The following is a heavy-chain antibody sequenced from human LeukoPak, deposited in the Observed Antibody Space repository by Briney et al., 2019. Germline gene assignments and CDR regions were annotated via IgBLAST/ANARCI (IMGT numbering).Heavy chain of an antibody. CDR2: VIPVVDTT. V-gene: IGHV1-69*05. Sequence: ASVKVSCNVYGYTSSSYAITWVRQAHGQGLEWVGEVIPVVDTTNYAPSFQGRVTITTDASTSTAYMEMTRLTSADTAVYYCARGLGSASLGFDYWGQGTLVTVSS. J-gene: IGHJ4*02. CDR3: ARGLGSASLGFDY. CDR1: GYTSSSYA. D-gene: IGHD6-19*01.